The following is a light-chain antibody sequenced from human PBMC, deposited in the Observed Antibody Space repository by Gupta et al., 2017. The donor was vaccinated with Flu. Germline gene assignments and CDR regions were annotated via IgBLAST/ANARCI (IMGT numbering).Light chain of an antibody. V-gene: IGKV3-20*01. CDR3: QQYGSAPPMYT. CDR2: GAA. J-gene: IGKJ2*01. Sequence: LSLSPGERATLSCRASQSVSSSYLAWYQQKPGQAPRLLIYGAASRATGIPDRFSGSGSGTDFTLTISRLEPEDVAVYSCQQYGSAPPMYTFGQGTKLEIK. CDR1: QSVSSSY.